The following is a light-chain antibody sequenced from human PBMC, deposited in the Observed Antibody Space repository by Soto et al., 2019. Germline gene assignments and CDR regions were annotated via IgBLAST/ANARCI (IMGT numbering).Light chain of an antibody. J-gene: IGLJ2*01. V-gene: IGLV2-14*01. CDR3: SSYTSSSTRVV. Sequence: ALTQPASVSGSPGQSITISCTGTSSDVGGYNYVSWYQQHPGKAPKLMIYDVSNRPSGVSNRFSGSKSGNTASLTISGLQAEDEADYYCSSYTSSSTRVVFGGGTKVTVL. CDR2: DVS. CDR1: SSDVGGYNY.